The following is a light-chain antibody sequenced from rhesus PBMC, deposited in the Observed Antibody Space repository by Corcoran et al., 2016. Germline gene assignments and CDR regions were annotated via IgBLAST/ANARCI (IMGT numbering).Light chain of an antibody. CDR2: EAA. V-gene: IGKV1S17*01. CDR1: QGITND. CDR3: QHYYSTPYS. Sequence: DIQMTQSPSSLSASVGDRVTITCRASQGITNDLAWYQQKPGETPKLLIYEAASLESGIPSRFSGSGSGTDFTLTISSLTSEDFATYYCQHYYSTPYSFGQETKVEIK. J-gene: IGKJ2*01.